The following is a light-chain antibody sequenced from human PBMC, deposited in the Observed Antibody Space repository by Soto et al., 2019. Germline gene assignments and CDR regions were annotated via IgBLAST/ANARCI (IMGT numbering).Light chain of an antibody. CDR1: QSISSY. CDR2: AAS. J-gene: IGKJ1*01. V-gene: IGKV1-39*01. Sequence: DIQMTQSPSSLSASVGDRVTITCRASQSISSYLNWYQQKPGKAPKLLIYAASSLQSGVPSRFSGSGSGTDFTLTISSLQPEDFATYYCQQSYSTCGTFGQGTKVDIK. CDR3: QQSYSTCGT.